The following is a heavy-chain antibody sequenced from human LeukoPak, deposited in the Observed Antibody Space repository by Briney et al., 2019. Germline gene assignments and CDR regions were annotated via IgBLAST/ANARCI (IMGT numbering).Heavy chain of an antibody. J-gene: IGHJ5*02. CDR3: ARGVRSFDSSASNWFDP. V-gene: IGHV1-69*05. CDR1: GGTFSSYA. Sequence: SVKVSCKASGGTFSSYAISWVRQAPGQGLEWMGGIIPIFGTANYAQKFQGRVTITTDESTSTAYMELSSLRSEDTAVYYCARGVRSFDSSASNWFDPWGQGTLVTVSS. D-gene: IGHD6-6*01. CDR2: IIPIFGTA.